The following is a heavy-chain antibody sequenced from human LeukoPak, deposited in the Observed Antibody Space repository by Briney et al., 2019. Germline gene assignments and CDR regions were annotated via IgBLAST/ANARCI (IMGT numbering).Heavy chain of an antibody. D-gene: IGHD6-13*01. Sequence: GGSLRLSCAASGFTFTSYWMSWMPQAPGEGLQWVANIKHDGSEQYYVDSVKGRFTISRDNAKNSLYLQMNSLGVEDTAVYYCKSGGAAPGNFDYWGQEALGPVTS. CDR3: KSGGAAPGNFDY. CDR1: GFTFTSYW. CDR2: IKHDGSEQ. V-gene: IGHV3-7*01. J-gene: IGHJ4*02.